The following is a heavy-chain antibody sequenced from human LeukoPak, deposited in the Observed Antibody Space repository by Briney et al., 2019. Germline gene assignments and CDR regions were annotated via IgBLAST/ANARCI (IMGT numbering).Heavy chain of an antibody. CDR2: IYYSGST. V-gene: IGHV4-59*01. CDR1: GGSISSYY. J-gene: IGHJ4*02. Sequence: SETLSLTCSVSGGSISSYYWSWIRQPPGKGLEWIGYIYYSGSTNYNPSLKSRVTISVDTSKNQFSLKLSSVTAADTAVYYCAREGLDYYDSREFDYWGQGTLVTVSS. D-gene: IGHD3-22*01. CDR3: AREGLDYYDSREFDY.